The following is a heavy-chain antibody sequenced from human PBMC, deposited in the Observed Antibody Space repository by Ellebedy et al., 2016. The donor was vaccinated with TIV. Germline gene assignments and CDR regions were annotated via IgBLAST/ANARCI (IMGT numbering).Heavy chain of an antibody. CDR2: MHGSGRGI. CDR1: GFTFSAFA. J-gene: IGHJ4*02. D-gene: IGHD3-10*01. Sequence: GESLKISCEASGFTFSAFAMGWVRQTPGKGLEWVSGMHGSGRGISYSESVKGRFIISRDNSKNILYLQMNSLRAEDTAVYYCASSRYHYYLGNTIFAYWGQGALVTVSS. CDR3: ASSRYHYYLGNTIFAY. V-gene: IGHV3-23*01.